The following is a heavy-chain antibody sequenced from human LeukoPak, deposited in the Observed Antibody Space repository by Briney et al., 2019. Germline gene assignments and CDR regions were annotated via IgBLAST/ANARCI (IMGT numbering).Heavy chain of an antibody. Sequence: SSVKVSCKASGGTFSSYAISWVRQAPGQGLEGMGGIIPLIGAANYAQKFQGRVTITADESTSTAYMELSSLRSEDTAVYYCASPGSGVVVPARYFYYYAMDVWGQGTTVTVSS. J-gene: IGHJ6*02. V-gene: IGHV1-69*01. D-gene: IGHD2-2*01. CDR3: ASPGSGVVVPARYFYYYAMDV. CDR2: IIPLIGAA. CDR1: GGTFSSYA.